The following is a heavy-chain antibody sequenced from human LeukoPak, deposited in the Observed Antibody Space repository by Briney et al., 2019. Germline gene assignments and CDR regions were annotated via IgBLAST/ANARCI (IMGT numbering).Heavy chain of an antibody. D-gene: IGHD3-22*01. CDR1: GFTFSSYG. CDR2: ISYDGNNK. V-gene: IGHV3-30*18. J-gene: IGHJ4*02. CDR3: AKDPYYLSYDSSGPSR. Sequence: GGSLRLSCAASGFTFSSYGMHWVRQAPGKGLEWVAVISYDGNNKYYADSVKGRFTISRDNSKNTLYLQMNSLRAEDTAVYYCAKDPYYLSYDSSGPSRWGQGTLDTVSS.